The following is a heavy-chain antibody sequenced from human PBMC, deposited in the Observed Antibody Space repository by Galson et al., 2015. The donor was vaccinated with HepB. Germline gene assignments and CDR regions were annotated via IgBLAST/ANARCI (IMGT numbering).Heavy chain of an antibody. J-gene: IGHJ4*02. V-gene: IGHV7-4-1*02. CDR1: GYVFSDYG. D-gene: IGHD3-22*01. CDR2: VNPKTGNP. CDR3: ARAEGSGYYYVGY. Sequence: SVKVSCKAFGYVFSDYGISWLRQAPGQGVEWMGWVNPKTGNPTYAQGFAGRLVFSLDTSVSTAYLQISSLKAEDTAVYYCARAEGSGYYYVGYWGQGTLVTVSS.